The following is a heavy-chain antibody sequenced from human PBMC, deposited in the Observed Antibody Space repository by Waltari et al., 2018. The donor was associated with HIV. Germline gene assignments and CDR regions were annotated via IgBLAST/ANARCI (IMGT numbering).Heavy chain of an antibody. J-gene: IGHJ6*02. CDR1: GFTFSSYS. Sequence: EVQLVESGGGLVKTGGSLRLSCAASGFTFSSYSMNWVRQAPGKGLEWVSSISDTSSYIYYADSVKGRFTISRDNTKNSLYLQMNSLRAEDTAVYYCARDHIINYYYGLDVWGQGTTVTVSS. CDR3: ARDHIINYYYGLDV. CDR2: ISDTSSYI. V-gene: IGHV3-21*01. D-gene: IGHD3-10*01.